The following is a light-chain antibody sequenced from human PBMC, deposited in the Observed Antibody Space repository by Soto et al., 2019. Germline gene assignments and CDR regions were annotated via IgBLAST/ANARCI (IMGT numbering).Light chain of an antibody. CDR2: HVT. CDR1: SSDVGGYSY. Sequence: QSVLTQPASGSGSPGQSITISCTGTSSDVGGYSYVSWYQQHPGDAPKLMIYHVTNRPSGVSDRFSGSKSGNTASLTISGLQAEDEADYYCSSYTSSTAYIFGTGTKVTVL. CDR3: SSYTSSTAYI. V-gene: IGLV2-14*03. J-gene: IGLJ1*01.